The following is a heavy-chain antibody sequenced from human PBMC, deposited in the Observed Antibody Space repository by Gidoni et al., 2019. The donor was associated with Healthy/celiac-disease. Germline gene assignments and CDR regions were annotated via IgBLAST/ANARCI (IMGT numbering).Heavy chain of an antibody. Sequence: QVQLVQSGAAVQKPGSSVKVSCTASGGTFSSYAISWVRQAPGQGLEWMGGSIPIVGTANYEQKFQGRVTITADKSTSTAYMELSSLRSEDTAVYYCASSLGVVVAATPGDWGQGTLVTVSS. J-gene: IGHJ4*02. D-gene: IGHD2-15*01. CDR1: GGTFSSYA. CDR2: SIPIVGTA. CDR3: ASSLGVVVAATPGD. V-gene: IGHV1-69*06.